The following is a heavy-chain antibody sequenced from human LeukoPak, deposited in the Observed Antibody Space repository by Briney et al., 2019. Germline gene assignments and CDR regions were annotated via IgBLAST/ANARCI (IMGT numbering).Heavy chain of an antibody. V-gene: IGHV3-33*01. D-gene: IGHD2-15*01. Sequence: GRSLRLSCAASGFTFSSYGMHWVGQAPGKGLEWVAVIWYDGSNKYYADSVKGRFTISRDNSKNTLYLQMNSLRAEDTAVYYCARDAGYCSGGSCYPGQFDYWGQGTLVTVSS. CDR1: GFTFSSYG. CDR2: IWYDGSNK. J-gene: IGHJ4*02. CDR3: ARDAGYCSGGSCYPGQFDY.